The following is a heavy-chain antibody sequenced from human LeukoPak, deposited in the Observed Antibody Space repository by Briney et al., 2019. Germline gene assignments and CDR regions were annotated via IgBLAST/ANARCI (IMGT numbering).Heavy chain of an antibody. V-gene: IGHV1-2*04. D-gene: IGHD6-13*01. Sequence: GASVKVSCKASGYTITGYYMHWVRQAPGQGLEWMGWINPNSGGTNYAQKFQGWVTMTRDTSISTAYMELSRLRSDDTAVYYCARRIAVAGTPSDYYYGMDVWGQGTTVTVSS. J-gene: IGHJ6*02. CDR1: GYTITGYY. CDR2: INPNSGGT. CDR3: ARRIAVAGTPSDYYYGMDV.